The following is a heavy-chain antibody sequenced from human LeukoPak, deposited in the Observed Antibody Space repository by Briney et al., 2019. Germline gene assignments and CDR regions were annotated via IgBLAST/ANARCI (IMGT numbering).Heavy chain of an antibody. J-gene: IGHJ4*02. CDR1: GFTFSGYW. V-gene: IGHV3-74*01. CDR2: INSDGSST. Sequence: TGGSLRLSCAASGFTFSGYWMHWVRQAPGKGLVWVSRINSDGSSTNYADSVKGRFTISRDNAKNTLYLQMNSLRAEDTAVYYCAKISVATPMDYWGQGTLVTVSS. D-gene: IGHD4-11*01. CDR3: AKISVATPMDY.